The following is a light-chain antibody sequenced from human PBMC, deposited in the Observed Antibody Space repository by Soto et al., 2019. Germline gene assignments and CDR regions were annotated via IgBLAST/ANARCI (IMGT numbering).Light chain of an antibody. CDR2: WAS. J-gene: IGKJ4*01. CDR1: QSVLYSSNNKNY. Sequence: IVMTHTPDSLAVSLGERATINCKSSQSVLYSSNNKNYLAWYQQKPGQPPKLLIYWASTRESGVPDRFSGSGSGTDFTLTISSLQAEDVAVYYCQQYYSTPQLTFGGGTKVDIK. CDR3: QQYYSTPQLT. V-gene: IGKV4-1*01.